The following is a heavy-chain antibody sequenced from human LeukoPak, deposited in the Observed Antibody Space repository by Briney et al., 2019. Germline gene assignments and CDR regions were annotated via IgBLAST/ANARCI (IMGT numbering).Heavy chain of an antibody. CDR3: ARPYSSGWYSAFDI. Sequence: ASVKVSCKASGGTFSSYAISWVRQAPGQGLEWMGWINPNSGGTNYAQKFQGRVTMTRDTSISTAYMELSRLRSDDTAVYYCARPYSSGWYSAFDIWGQGTMVTVSS. D-gene: IGHD6-19*01. CDR2: INPNSGGT. J-gene: IGHJ3*02. CDR1: GGTFSSYA. V-gene: IGHV1-2*02.